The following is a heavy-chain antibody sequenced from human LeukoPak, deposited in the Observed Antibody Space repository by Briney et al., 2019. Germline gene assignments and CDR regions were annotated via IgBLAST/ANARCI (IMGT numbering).Heavy chain of an antibody. D-gene: IGHD3-22*01. CDR2: INHSGNT. CDR3: ASTYYYDSSGYRD. J-gene: IGHJ4*02. CDR1: GGSFGGYY. Sequence: PSETLSLTCAVYGGSFGGYYWSWIRQPPGKGLEWIGEINHSGNTNYNPSLKSRVTISVDTSKNQFSLKLSSVTAADTAVYYCASTYYYDSSGYRDWGQGTLVTVSS. V-gene: IGHV4-34*01.